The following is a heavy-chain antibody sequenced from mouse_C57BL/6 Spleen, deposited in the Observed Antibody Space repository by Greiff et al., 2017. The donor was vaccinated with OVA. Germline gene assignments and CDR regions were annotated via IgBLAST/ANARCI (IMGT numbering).Heavy chain of an antibody. V-gene: IGHV1-15*01. J-gene: IGHJ3*01. CDR2: IDPETGGT. CDR3: TMTIYDGLGAY. CDR1: GYTFTDYE. D-gene: IGHD2-3*01. Sequence: VQVVESGAELVRPGASVTLSCKASGYTFTDYEMHWVKQTPVHGLEWIGAIDPETGGTAYNQKFKGKAILTADKSSSTAYMELRSLTSEDSAVYYCTMTIYDGLGAYWGQGTLVTVSA.